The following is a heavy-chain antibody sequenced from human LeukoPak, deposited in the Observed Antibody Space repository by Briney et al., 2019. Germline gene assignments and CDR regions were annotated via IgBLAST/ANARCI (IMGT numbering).Heavy chain of an antibody. V-gene: IGHV3-30*18. Sequence: GSLRLSCAASGFTFSSYGMHWVRQAPGKGLEWVAVISYDGSNKYYADSVKGRFTISGDNSKNTLYLQMNSLRAEDKAVYYCAKAMYYYDSSGCGFDYWGQGTLVTVSS. CDR2: ISYDGSNK. CDR3: AKAMYYYDSSGCGFDY. D-gene: IGHD3-22*01. J-gene: IGHJ4*02. CDR1: GFTFSSYG.